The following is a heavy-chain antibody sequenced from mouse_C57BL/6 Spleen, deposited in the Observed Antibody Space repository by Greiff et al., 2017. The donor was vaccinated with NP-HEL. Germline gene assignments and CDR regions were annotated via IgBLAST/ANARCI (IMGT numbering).Heavy chain of an antibody. CDR1: GFTFSDYG. CDR2: ISSGSSTI. D-gene: IGHD1-1*01. V-gene: IGHV5-17*01. CDR3: ARKAPRYYGSSKDYAMDY. J-gene: IGHJ4*01. Sequence: EVKLVESGGGLVKPGGSLKLSCAASGFTFSDYGMHWVRQAPEKGLEWVAYISSGSSTIYYADTVKGRFTISRDNAKNTLFLQMTSLRSEDTAMYYCARKAPRYYGSSKDYAMDYWGQGTSVTVSS.